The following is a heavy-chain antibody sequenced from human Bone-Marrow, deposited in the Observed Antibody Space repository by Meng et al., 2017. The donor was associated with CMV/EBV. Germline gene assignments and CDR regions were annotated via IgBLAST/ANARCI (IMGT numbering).Heavy chain of an antibody. D-gene: IGHD3-3*01. J-gene: IGHJ4*02. CDR2: IIPMVPIS. CDR1: GDTFSSDS. Sequence: AVKVSCQASGDTFSSDSFSWVRQAPGQGLEWVGGIIPMVPISNYAQRFQGRVTITADKSTSTGYMEPRSLRSEDTAVYFCARAQGDPYYDYWSGLDYWGQGTLVTVSS. CDR3: ARAQGDPYYDYWSGLDY. V-gene: IGHV1-69*10.